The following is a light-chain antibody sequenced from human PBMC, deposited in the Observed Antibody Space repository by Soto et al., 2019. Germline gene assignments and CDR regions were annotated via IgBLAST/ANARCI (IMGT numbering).Light chain of an antibody. CDR2: ASS. V-gene: IGKV1-9*01. Sequence: DIQLTQSPSFLSASVGDRVTITCRASQGISSYLAWYQQTPGKAPKLLIYASSTLQSGVPSRFSGSGSGTEFTLTISNLQHEDFATYFCQQINTFPITFGQGTRLDIK. CDR3: QQINTFPIT. J-gene: IGKJ5*01. CDR1: QGISSY.